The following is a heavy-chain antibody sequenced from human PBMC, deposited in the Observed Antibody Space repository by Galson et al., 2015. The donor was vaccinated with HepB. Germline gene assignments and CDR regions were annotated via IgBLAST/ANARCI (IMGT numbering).Heavy chain of an antibody. CDR3: ARGYCSSTSCYSRHDAFDI. J-gene: IGHJ3*02. CDR1: GGTFSSYA. D-gene: IGHD2-2*02. CDR2: IIPIFGTA. V-gene: IGHV1-69*13. Sequence: SVKVSCKASGGTFSSYAISCVRQAPGQGLEWMGGIIPIFGTANYAQKFQGRVTITADESTSTAYMELSSLRSEDTAVYYCARGYCSSTSCYSRHDAFDIWGQGTMVTVSS.